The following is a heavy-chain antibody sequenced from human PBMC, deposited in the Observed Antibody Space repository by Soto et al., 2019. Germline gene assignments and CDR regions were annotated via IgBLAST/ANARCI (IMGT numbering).Heavy chain of an antibody. D-gene: IGHD6-13*01. V-gene: IGHV3-30-3*01. CDR3: ARVGSSSFRIYNWFDP. J-gene: IGHJ5*02. CDR2: ISYDGSNK. CDR1: GFTFSSYA. Sequence: GGSLRLSCAASGFTFSSYAMHWVRQAPGKGLEWVAVISYDGSNKYYADSVKGRFTISRDNSKNTLYLQMNSLRAEDTAVYYCARVGSSSFRIYNWFDPRGQGTLVTVSS.